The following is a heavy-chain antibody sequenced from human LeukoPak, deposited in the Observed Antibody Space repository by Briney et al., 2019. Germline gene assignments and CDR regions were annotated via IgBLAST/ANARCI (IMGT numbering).Heavy chain of an antibody. J-gene: IGHJ5*02. D-gene: IGHD3-10*01. CDR1: GYTLTEIS. Sequence: GASVKVSCKVSGYTLTEISMHWVRQAPGKGLEWMGGFDPEEGETIYAQKFQGRVTMTGDTSTDTAYMELSSLRSEDTAVFYCVSDPITMIRGVIIEGFDPWGQGTLVTVSS. CDR2: FDPEEGET. V-gene: IGHV1-24*01. CDR3: VSDPITMIRGVIIEGFDP.